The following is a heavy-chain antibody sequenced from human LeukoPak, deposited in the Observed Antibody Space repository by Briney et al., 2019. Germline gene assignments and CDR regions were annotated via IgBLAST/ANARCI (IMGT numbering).Heavy chain of an antibody. CDR3: ARVGPGTYYDFWSGYLSVDWFDP. J-gene: IGHJ5*02. CDR2: INHSGST. D-gene: IGHD3-3*01. CDR1: GGPISSSSYY. Sequence: SETLSLTCTVSGGPISSSSYYWSWIRQPPGKGLEWIGEINHSGSTNYNPSLKSRVTISVDTSKNQFSLKLSSVTAADTAVYYCARVGPGTYYDFWSGYLSVDWFDPWGQGTLVTVSS. V-gene: IGHV4-39*07.